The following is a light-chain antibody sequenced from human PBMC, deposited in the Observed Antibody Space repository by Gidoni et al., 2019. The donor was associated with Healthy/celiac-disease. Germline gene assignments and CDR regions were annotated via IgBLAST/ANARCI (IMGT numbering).Light chain of an antibody. CDR1: QSVSSS. V-gene: IGKV3D-15*03. Sequence: EIVMTQSPATLSVSPGERATLSCRASQSVSSSVAWYQQKPGQAPRLLIYGASIRATGIPARFSGSGSGTEFTLTISILQSEDFAVYYCQQYNDWPPLTFGGGTKVEIK. CDR3: QQYNDWPPLT. CDR2: GAS. J-gene: IGKJ4*01.